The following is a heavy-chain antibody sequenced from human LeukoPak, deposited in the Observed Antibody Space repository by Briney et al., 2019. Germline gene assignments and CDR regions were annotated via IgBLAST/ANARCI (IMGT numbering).Heavy chain of an antibody. D-gene: IGHD1-26*01. J-gene: IGHJ6*02. Sequence: GGSLRLSCAVSGFTFSSYSMNWVRQAPGKGLEWVSSISSSSSYIYYADSVKGRFTISRDNSKNTLYLQMDSLRVEDTAVYFCARDGGRGTYFYYGMDVWGQGTTVTVSS. CDR1: GFTFSSYS. CDR3: ARDGGRGTYFYYGMDV. CDR2: ISSSSSYI. V-gene: IGHV3-21*01.